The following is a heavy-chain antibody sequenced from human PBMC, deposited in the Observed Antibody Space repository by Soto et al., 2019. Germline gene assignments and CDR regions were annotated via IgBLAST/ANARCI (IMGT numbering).Heavy chain of an antibody. CDR2: INHSGST. CDR1: GGSFSGYY. D-gene: IGHD5-18*01. J-gene: IGHJ4*02. CDR3: ARDHPHSYGVYYFDY. Sequence: SETLSLTCAVYGGSFSGYYWSWIRQPPGKGLEWIGEINHSGSTNYNPSLKSRVTISVDTSKNQFSLKVNSVTAADTAVYYCARDHPHSYGVYYFDYWGQGTPVTVSS. V-gene: IGHV4-34*01.